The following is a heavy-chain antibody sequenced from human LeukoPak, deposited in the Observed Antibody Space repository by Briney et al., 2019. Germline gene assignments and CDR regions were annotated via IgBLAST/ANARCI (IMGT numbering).Heavy chain of an antibody. Sequence: ASVKVSCKPSGYTFTRYYMHWVRQAPGQGLEWMGWINPNSGGTNYAQKFQGRVTMTRDTSISTAYMELSRLRSDDTAVYYCAREDLEWFRAFDIWGQGTMVTVSS. D-gene: IGHD3-3*01. V-gene: IGHV1-2*02. CDR2: INPNSGGT. J-gene: IGHJ3*02. CDR3: AREDLEWFRAFDI. CDR1: GYTFTRYY.